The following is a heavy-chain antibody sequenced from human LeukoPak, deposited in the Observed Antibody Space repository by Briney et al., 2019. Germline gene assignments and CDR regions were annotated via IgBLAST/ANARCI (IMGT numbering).Heavy chain of an antibody. CDR3: AREGGPYRPLDY. J-gene: IGHJ4*02. Sequence: PSESLSLTCGVSGGSISSTNWWTWVRQPPGKGLEWIGEVHLGGSTNYNPSLESRVTISVDKSENHISLKLTSVTAADTAVYYCAREGGPYRPLDYSGQATLVTVSS. V-gene: IGHV4-4*02. CDR1: GGSISSTNW. CDR2: VHLGGST.